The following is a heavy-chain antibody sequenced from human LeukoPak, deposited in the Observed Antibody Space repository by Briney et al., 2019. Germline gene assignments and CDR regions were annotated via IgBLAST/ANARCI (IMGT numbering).Heavy chain of an antibody. Sequence: PSETLSLTCAVYGGSFSGYYWSWIRQPPGKGLEWIGEINHSGSTNYNPSLKSRVTISVDTSKNQFSLKLSSVTAADTGVYYCASLTGGADYWGQGTLVTVSS. CDR3: ASLTGGADY. D-gene: IGHD7-27*01. CDR1: GGSFSGYY. J-gene: IGHJ4*02. V-gene: IGHV4-34*01. CDR2: INHSGST.